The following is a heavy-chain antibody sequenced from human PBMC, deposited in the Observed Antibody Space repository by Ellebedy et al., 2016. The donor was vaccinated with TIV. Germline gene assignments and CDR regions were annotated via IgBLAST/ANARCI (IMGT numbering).Heavy chain of an antibody. CDR1: GFTFGNSV. CDR2: TSFDGTTK. J-gene: IGHJ4*02. Sequence: GGSLRLSXAASGFTFGNSVMHWARQAPVKGLEWVATTSFDGTTKAYADSVKGRFIISRDNSKNTLSLQMSSLRPEDTAIYYCAQGTSVGFYAHWGQGTQVTISS. D-gene: IGHD3-16*01. CDR3: AQGTSVGFYAH. V-gene: IGHV3-30*18.